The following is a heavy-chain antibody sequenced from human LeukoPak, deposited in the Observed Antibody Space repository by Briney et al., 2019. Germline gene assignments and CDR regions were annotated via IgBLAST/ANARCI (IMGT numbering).Heavy chain of an antibody. CDR2: ISAYNGNT. V-gene: IGHV1-18*01. D-gene: IGHD6-19*01. CDR1: GYTFTSYG. J-gene: IGHJ4*02. Sequence: ASVKVSCKASGYTFTSYGISWVRQAPGQGLEWMGWISAYNGNTNYAQKLQGRVTMTTDTSTSTAYMELRSLRSDDTAVYYCARVQSSGWYGRRHDYNDYWGQGTLVTVSS. CDR3: ARVQSSGWYGRRHDYNDY.